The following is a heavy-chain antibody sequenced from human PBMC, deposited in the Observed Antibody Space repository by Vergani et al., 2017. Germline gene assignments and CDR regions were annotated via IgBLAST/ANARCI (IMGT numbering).Heavy chain of an antibody. CDR1: GGSISSGAFS. J-gene: IGHJ3*02. D-gene: IGHD5-24*01. V-gene: IGHV4-30-2*01. CDR2: IFQSGSP. Sequence: QLQLQESGSGLVKPSQTLSLNCAASGGSISSGAFSWGWIRQPPGRGLQWIGHIFQSGSPDYNASLKSRVNISLDKSKNHFSLSLSSVTAADTAVYYCARDHRDYNNYPGTCDIWGQGSMVTVSS. CDR3: ARDHRDYNNYPGTCDI.